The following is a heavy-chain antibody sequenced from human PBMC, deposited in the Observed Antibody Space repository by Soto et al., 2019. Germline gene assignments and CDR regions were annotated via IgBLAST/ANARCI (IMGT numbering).Heavy chain of an antibody. CDR1: GFTVSSNY. CDR3: ARVQEGYDSSGYYYSYFDY. J-gene: IGHJ4*02. CDR2: IYSGGST. V-gene: IGHV3-53*04. D-gene: IGHD3-22*01. Sequence: GGSLRLSCAASGFTVSSNYMSWVRQAPGKGLEWVSVIYSGGSTYYADSVKGRFTISRHNSKNTLYLQMNSLRAEDTAVYYCARVQEGYDSSGYYYSYFDYWGQGTLVTVSS.